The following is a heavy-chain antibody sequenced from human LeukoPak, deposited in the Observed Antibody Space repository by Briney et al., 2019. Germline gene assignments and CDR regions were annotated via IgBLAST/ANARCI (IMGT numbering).Heavy chain of an antibody. CDR2: IYYSGST. V-gene: IGHV4-59*12. J-gene: IGHJ6*03. D-gene: IGHD6-13*01. CDR1: GGSISSYY. Sequence: PSETLSLTCTVSGGSISSYYWSWIRQPPGKGLEWIGYIYYSGSTNYNPSLKSRVTISVDTSKNQFSLQLNSVTPEDTAVYYCARDEYSSSWYGYYYYYYMDVWGKGTTVTVSS. CDR3: ARDEYSSSWYGYYYYYYMDV.